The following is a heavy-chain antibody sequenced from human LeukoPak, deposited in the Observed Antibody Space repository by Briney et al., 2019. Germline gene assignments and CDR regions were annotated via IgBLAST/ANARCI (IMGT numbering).Heavy chain of an antibody. CDR1: GFTFSSYW. Sequence: GGSLRLSCAASGFTFSSYWMSWVRQAPGKGLEWVANIKQDGSEKYYVDSVKGRFTISRDNAKNSLYLQMNSLRAEDTALYYCAKDTSLAPAARGGYFQHWGQGTLVTVSS. V-gene: IGHV3-7*03. D-gene: IGHD2-2*01. CDR3: AKDTSLAPAARGGYFQH. CDR2: IKQDGSEK. J-gene: IGHJ1*01.